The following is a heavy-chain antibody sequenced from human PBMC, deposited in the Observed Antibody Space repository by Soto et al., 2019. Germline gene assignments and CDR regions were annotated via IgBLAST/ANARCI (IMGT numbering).Heavy chain of an antibody. Sequence: SETLSLTCTVSGGSVSSGSYYWSWIRQPPGKGLEWIGYIYYSGSTNYNPSLKSRVTISVDTSKNQFSLKLSSVTAAGTAVYYCATQYYYGSGSRYYGMDVWGQGTTVTAP. CDR1: GGSVSSGSYY. CDR2: IYYSGST. D-gene: IGHD3-10*01. CDR3: ATQYYYGSGSRYYGMDV. J-gene: IGHJ6*02. V-gene: IGHV4-61*01.